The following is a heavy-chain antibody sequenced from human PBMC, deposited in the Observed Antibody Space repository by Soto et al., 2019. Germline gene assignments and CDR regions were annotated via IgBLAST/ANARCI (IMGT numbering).Heavy chain of an antibody. CDR3: AKVPWFGEHFDY. J-gene: IGHJ4*02. CDR2: IDSEGSST. Sequence: EVQLVESGGGLVQPGGSLRLSCAASGFTFSSYWMHWVRQAPGKGLVWVSRIDSEGSSTSYADSVKGRFTISRDNAKNTLYLQMNSLRAEDTAVYYCAKVPWFGEHFDYGGQGTLVTVSS. V-gene: IGHV3-74*01. D-gene: IGHD3-10*01. CDR1: GFTFSSYW.